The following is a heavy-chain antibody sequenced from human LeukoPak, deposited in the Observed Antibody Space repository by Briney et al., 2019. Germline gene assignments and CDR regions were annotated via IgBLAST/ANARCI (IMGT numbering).Heavy chain of an antibody. J-gene: IGHJ4*02. CDR1: GFTFSDYY. D-gene: IGHD5-18*01. V-gene: IGHV3-11*01. Sequence: GGSLRLSCAASGFTFSDYYMSWVRQAPGKGLEWVSYISSSGSTMYYADSVKGRFTVSRDNAKNTLYLQMNSLRAEDTAVYYCAKDSGYSYGQPPHFDYWGQGTLVTVSS. CDR3: AKDSGYSYGQPPHFDY. CDR2: ISSSGSTM.